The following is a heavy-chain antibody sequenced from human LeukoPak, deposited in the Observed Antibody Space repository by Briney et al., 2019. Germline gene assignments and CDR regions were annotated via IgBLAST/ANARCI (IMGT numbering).Heavy chain of an antibody. CDR2: TSGSGGTT. CDR3: TRGHITSWQIDF. J-gene: IGHJ4*02. Sequence: PGGSLRLSCAASGFTFSSYAMTWVRQAPGKGLEWVSVTSGSGGTTYYAESVKGRFTISRDNSKNTVSLQMNSLRVEDTAVYYCTRGHITSWQIDFWGQGTMVTVSS. CDR1: GFTFSSYA. D-gene: IGHD2-2*01. V-gene: IGHV3-23*01.